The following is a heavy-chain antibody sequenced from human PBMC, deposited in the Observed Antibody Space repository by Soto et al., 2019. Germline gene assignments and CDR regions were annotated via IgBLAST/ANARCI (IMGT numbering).Heavy chain of an antibody. CDR2: INHSGST. CDR1: GRSFSGDY. CDR3: ARGRPRIYSIAAAGKNWFDP. D-gene: IGHD6-13*01. V-gene: IGHV4-34*01. J-gene: IGHJ5*02. Sequence: SETLSLTCAVYGRSFSGDYWSWIRQPPGKGLEWIGEINHSGSTNYNPSLKSRVTISVDTSKNQFSLKLSSVTAADTAVYYCARGRPRIYSIAAAGKNWFDPWGQGTLVTVSS.